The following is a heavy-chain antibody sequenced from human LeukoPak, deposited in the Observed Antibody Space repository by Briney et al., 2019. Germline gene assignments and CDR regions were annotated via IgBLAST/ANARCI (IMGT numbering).Heavy chain of an antibody. Sequence: GGSLRLSCAASGFTFSSYAMHWVRQAPGKGLEYVSAIRSNGGSTYYANSVKGRFTISRDNSKNALYLQMGSLRAEDMAVYYCASGLAFDYWGQGTLVTVSS. V-gene: IGHV3-64*01. J-gene: IGHJ4*02. CDR1: GFTFSSYA. CDR3: ASGLAFDY. CDR2: IRSNGGST. D-gene: IGHD3/OR15-3a*01.